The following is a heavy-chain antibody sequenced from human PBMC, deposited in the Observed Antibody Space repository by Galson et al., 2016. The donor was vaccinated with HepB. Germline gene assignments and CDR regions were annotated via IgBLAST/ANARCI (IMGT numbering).Heavy chain of an antibody. CDR2: ISSTTTYI. J-gene: IGHJ4*01. CDR1: GLSFSPYA. Sequence: SLRLSCAASGLSFSPYAVSWVRQAPGKGLEWVSSISSTTTYIYYADSVKGRFTISRDNAENSVYLQMNSLRAEDTAVYYCANSLMISTSQGRGSTWGQGTLVTVSS. CDR3: ANSLMISTSQGRGST. D-gene: IGHD3/OR15-3a*01. V-gene: IGHV3-21*01.